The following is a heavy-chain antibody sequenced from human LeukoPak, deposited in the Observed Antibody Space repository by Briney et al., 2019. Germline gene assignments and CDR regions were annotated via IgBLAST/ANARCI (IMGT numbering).Heavy chain of an antibody. Sequence: SETLSLACTVSGGSISSYYWSWIRQPPGKGLEWIGYIYYSGSTNYNPSLKSRVTISVDTSKNQFSLKLSSVTAADTAVYYCARGGPNWFDPWGQGTLVTVSS. CDR2: IYYSGST. J-gene: IGHJ5*02. V-gene: IGHV4-59*01. CDR3: ARGGPNWFDP. CDR1: GGSISSYY.